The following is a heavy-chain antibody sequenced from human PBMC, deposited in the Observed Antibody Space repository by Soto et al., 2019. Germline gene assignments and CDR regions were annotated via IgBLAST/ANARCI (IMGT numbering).Heavy chain of an antibody. Sequence: SETLSLTCDVSGYAISSGFYWAWIRQPPGKRLEWIGNIYHTGTTYYNPSLKTRVTMSVDTSKNQFSLRLSSVTAADTAVYYCARGGYCNSNSCLFDYWGQGSLVTVSS. CDR1: GYAISSGFY. V-gene: IGHV4-38-2*01. D-gene: IGHD2-15*01. CDR2: IYHTGTT. CDR3: ARGGYCNSNSCLFDY. J-gene: IGHJ4*02.